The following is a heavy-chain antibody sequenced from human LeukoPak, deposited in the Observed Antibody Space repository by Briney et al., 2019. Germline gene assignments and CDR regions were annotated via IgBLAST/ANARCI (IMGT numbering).Heavy chain of an antibody. CDR2: ISGSGGST. CDR1: GFTFSSYA. D-gene: IGHD3-3*01. J-gene: IGHJ4*02. V-gene: IGHV3-23*01. Sequence: PGGSLRLSRAASGFTFSSYAMSWVRQAPGKGLEWVSAISGSGGSTYYADSVKGRFTISRDNSKNTLYLQMNSLRAEDTAVYYCAKGYPQFLEWPKGGYYFDYWGQGTLVTVSS. CDR3: AKGYPQFLEWPKGGYYFDY.